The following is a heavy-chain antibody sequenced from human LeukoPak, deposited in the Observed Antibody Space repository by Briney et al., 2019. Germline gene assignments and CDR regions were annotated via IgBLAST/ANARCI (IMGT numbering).Heavy chain of an antibody. CDR3: ARQAVTTGWYFDY. V-gene: IGHV1-46*01. CDR2: FNPSDGRA. Sequence: ASVKVSFKASGYTFTSYYLHWVRQAPGQGLEWMGIFNPSDGRATYTQKFQGRVTVTRDTSTSTVYMDLSSLRSDDTAIYYCARQAVTTGWYFDYWGQGTLVAVSS. CDR1: GYTFTSYY. D-gene: IGHD4-17*01. J-gene: IGHJ4*02.